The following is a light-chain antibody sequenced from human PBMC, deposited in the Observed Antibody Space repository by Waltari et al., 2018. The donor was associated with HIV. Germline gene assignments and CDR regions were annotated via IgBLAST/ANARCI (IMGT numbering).Light chain of an antibody. CDR1: RSNIESNY. V-gene: IGLV1-47*01. J-gene: IGLJ2*01. Sequence: QSVLTQPPSASGNPGQTVTISCSGSRSNIESNYVYWFQQFPGTAPKLLIYSNIQRPSGVPARFSGSKSDTSASLAISGLRSEDEGIYYCAAWDDSLSGRVFGGGTKLTVL. CDR3: AAWDDSLSGRV. CDR2: SNI.